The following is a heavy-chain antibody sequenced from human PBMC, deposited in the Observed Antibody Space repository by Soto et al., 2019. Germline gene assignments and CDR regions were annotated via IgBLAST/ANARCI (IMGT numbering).Heavy chain of an antibody. CDR1: GFTFSSYG. CDR2: IWYDGSNK. CDR3: ARVPGYDILTGYYVDV. D-gene: IGHD3-9*01. V-gene: IGHV3-33*01. J-gene: IGHJ6*04. Sequence: GGSLRLSCAASGFTFSSYGMHWVRQAPGKGLEWVAVIWYDGSNKYYADSVKGRFTISRDNSKNTLYLQMNSLRAEDTAVYYCARVPGYDILTGYYVDVWGKGTTVTVSS.